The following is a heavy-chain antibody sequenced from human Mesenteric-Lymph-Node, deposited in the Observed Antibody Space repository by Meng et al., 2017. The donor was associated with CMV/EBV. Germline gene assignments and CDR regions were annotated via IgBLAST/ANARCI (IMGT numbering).Heavy chain of an antibody. CDR2: IDPSDSDT. CDR1: GYSFTTHW. J-gene: IGHJ6*02. Sequence: KVSCKGSGYSFTTHWIGWVRQMPGKGLEWMGIIDPSDSDTRYSPSFQGQVTISVDESITTAYLQWSSLEASDTAIYYCARWARITIFGVVTPYGMDVWGQGTTVTVSS. V-gene: IGHV5-51*01. D-gene: IGHD3-3*01. CDR3: ARWARITIFGVVTPYGMDV.